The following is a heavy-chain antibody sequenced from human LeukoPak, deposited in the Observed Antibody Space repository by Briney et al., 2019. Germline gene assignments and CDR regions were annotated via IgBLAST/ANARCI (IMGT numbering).Heavy chain of an antibody. J-gene: IGHJ4*02. CDR2: VSHSGNT. V-gene: IGHV4-59*01. CDR3: ARAGSGWSFDY. D-gene: IGHD6-19*01. Sequence: SETLSLTCTVSGGFISTYYWSWLRHPPGKELEWIGYVSHSGNTNCSPSLKSRLTMSLDTSKNHFSLRLSSVNAADTAVYYCARAGSGWSFDYWGQGSLVTVSS. CDR1: GGFISTYY.